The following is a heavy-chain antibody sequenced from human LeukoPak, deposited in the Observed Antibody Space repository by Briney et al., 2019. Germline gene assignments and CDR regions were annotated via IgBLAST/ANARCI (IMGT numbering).Heavy chain of an antibody. CDR1: GFTFTTYW. CDR2: INTDGRVT. Sequence: PGGSLRLSCTASGFTFTTYWMHWVRQAPGKGLVWVARINTDGRVTTYAESVKSRFTVSRDNAENTLYLEMNNLRPEDTAVYYCIRETHVGLHLEYWGQGTLATVTS. V-gene: IGHV3-74*03. CDR3: IRETHVGLHLEY. D-gene: IGHD3-10*02. J-gene: IGHJ4*02.